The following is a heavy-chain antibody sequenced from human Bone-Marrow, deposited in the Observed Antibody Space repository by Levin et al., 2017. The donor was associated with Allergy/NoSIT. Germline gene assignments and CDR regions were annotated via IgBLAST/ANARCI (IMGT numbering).Heavy chain of an antibody. J-gene: IGHJ4*02. D-gene: IGHD6-19*01. Sequence: GGSLRLSCAASGFTFSSYSMNWVRQAPGKGLEWVSSISSSSSYIYYADSVKGRFTISRDNAKNSLYLQMNSLRAEDTAVYYCARALPSGWNRHFDYWGQGTLVTVSS. CDR1: GFTFSSYS. CDR3: ARALPSGWNRHFDY. CDR2: ISSSSSYI. V-gene: IGHV3-21*01.